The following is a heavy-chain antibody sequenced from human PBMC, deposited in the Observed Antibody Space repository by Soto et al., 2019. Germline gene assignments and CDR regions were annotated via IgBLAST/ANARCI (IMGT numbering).Heavy chain of an antibody. V-gene: IGHV4-59*01. CDR1: GGSISSYY. CDR2: IYYSGST. D-gene: IGHD3-10*01. J-gene: IGHJ4*02. Sequence: PSETLSLTCTVSGGSISSYYWSWIRQPPGKGLEWIGYIYYSGSTNYNPSLKSRVPISVDTSKNQFSLKLSSVTAADTAVYYCASRERFGPFDYWGQGTLVTVSS. CDR3: ASRERFGPFDY.